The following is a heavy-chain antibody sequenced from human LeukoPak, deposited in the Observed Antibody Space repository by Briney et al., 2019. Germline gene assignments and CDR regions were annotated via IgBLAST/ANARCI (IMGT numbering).Heavy chain of an antibody. CDR2: ISTSGGNT. V-gene: IGHV3-23*01. J-gene: IGHJ4*02. CDR3: ATTKQARRFFDY. D-gene: IGHD1-1*01. Sequence: GGSLRLCCAGSGFTFSSNALRWVRQAPGKGREWVSAISTSGGNTYYADSVRGRFTIYRDNSKNTLYLQMNTLRAEDTAVYYCATTKQARRFFDYWGQGTLVTVSS. CDR1: GFTFSSNA.